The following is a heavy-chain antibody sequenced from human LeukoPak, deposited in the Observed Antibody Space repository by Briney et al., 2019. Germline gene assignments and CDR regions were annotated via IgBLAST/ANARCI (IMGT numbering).Heavy chain of an antibody. CDR2: IYSGGRT. D-gene: IGHD3-10*01. CDR3: ASGSGSYRTPYYYMYV. CDR1: GFTVRSNY. V-gene: IGHV3-53*01. Sequence: GGSLRLSCAASGFTVRSNYMSWVRQAPGKGLEWVSDIYSGGRTYHAAPAKGRFNISRDNTKNTLHLLMNSRSGEETALYYSASGSGSYRTPYYYMYVWGTGTTVTVSS. J-gene: IGHJ6*03.